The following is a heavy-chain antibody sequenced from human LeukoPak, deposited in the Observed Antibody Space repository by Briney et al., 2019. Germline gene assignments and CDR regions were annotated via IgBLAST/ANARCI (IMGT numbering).Heavy chain of an antibody. D-gene: IGHD2-15*01. CDR1: GGSFSGYY. V-gene: IGHV4-34*01. CDR2: INHSGST. Sequence: SETLSLTCAVYGGSFSGYYWSWIRQPPGKGPEGIGEINHSGSTNYNPSLKSRVTISVDTSKNQFSLKLSSVTAADTAVYYCARGPYCSGGSCYFGSSYYYYYGMDVWGKGTTVTVSS. J-gene: IGHJ6*04. CDR3: ARGPYCSGGSCYFGSSYYYYYGMDV.